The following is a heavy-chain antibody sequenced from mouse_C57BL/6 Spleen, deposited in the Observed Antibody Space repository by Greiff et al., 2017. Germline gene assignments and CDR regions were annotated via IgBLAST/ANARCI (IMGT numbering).Heavy chain of an antibody. V-gene: IGHV5-9-1*02. CDR1: GFTFSSYA. CDR2: ISSGGDYI. CDR3: TRANWYFDV. J-gene: IGHJ1*03. Sequence: EVKLMESGEGLVKPGGSLKLSCAASGFTFSSYAMSWVRQTPEKRLEWVAYISSGGDYIYYADTVKGRFTISRDNARNTLYLQMSSLKSEDTAMYYCTRANWYFDVWGTGTTVTVSS.